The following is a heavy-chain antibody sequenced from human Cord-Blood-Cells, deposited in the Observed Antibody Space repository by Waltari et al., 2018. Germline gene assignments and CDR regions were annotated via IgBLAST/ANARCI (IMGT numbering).Heavy chain of an antibody. CDR1: GFTFSSYS. J-gene: IGHJ3*02. D-gene: IGHD3-10*01. V-gene: IGHV3-48*01. Sequence: EVQLVESGGGLVQPGGSLRLSCAASGFTFSSYSMNWVRQAPGKGLEWVSYIRSSSSTIYYADSVKGRFTISRDNAKNSLYLQRNSLRAEDTAVYYCARDRGGAFDIWGQGTMVTVSS. CDR3: ARDRGGAFDI. CDR2: IRSSSSTI.